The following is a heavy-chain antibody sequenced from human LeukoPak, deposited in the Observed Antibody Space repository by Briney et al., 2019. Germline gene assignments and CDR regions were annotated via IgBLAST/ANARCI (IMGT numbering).Heavy chain of an antibody. CDR1: GYTFTGYY. CDR3: ARSIWYSRSSGFDY. D-gene: IGHD6-13*01. V-gene: IGHV1-2*02. CDR2: INPNSGGT. Sequence: ASVTVSCKASGYTFTGYYMHWVRQAPGQGLEWMGWINPNSGGTNYAQKFQGRVTMTRDTSISTAYMELSRLRSDDTAVYYCARSIWYSRSSGFDYWGQGTVVTLSS. J-gene: IGHJ4*02.